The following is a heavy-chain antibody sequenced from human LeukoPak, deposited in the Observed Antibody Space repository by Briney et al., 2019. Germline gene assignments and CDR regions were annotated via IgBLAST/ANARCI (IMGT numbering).Heavy chain of an antibody. D-gene: IGHD5-12*01. CDR3: ARVGPYIEVDP. CDR1: GGSISSYY. CDR2: IYYTGST. V-gene: IGHV4-59*08. J-gene: IGHJ5*02. Sequence: SETLSLTCTISGGSISSYYWSWIRQPPGKGLEWIGYIYYTGSTNHNPSLKSRVTISVDTSKNQFSLQLSSLTASDTAVYYCARVGPYIEVDPWGQGTLVIVSS.